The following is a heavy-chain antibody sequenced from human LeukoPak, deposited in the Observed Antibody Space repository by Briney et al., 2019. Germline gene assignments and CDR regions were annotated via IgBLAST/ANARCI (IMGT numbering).Heavy chain of an antibody. CDR3: ARPAHSGSPTSDAFDI. D-gene: IGHD1-26*01. CDR2: IKQDGSEK. Sequence: GGSLRLSCAASGFTFSSYWMSWVRQAPGKGLEWVANIKQDGSEKYYVDSVKGRFTISRDNAKNSLYLQMNSLRAEDTAVYYCARPAHSGSPTSDAFDIWGQGTMVTVSS. V-gene: IGHV3-7*01. CDR1: GFTFSSYW. J-gene: IGHJ3*02.